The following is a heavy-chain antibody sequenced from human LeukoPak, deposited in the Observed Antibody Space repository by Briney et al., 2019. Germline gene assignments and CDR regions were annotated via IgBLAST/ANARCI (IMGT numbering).Heavy chain of an antibody. Sequence: GASVKASCKVSGYTLTGLSMHWVRQAPGKGLEWMGGFDPEDGETIYAQTFQGRVTMTEDTSTDTAYMELSSLRSEDTAVYYCATDPITMVRGVIIEGFDPWGQGTLVTVSS. CDR1: GYTLTGLS. J-gene: IGHJ5*02. CDR2: FDPEDGET. CDR3: ATDPITMVRGVIIEGFDP. D-gene: IGHD3-10*01. V-gene: IGHV1-24*01.